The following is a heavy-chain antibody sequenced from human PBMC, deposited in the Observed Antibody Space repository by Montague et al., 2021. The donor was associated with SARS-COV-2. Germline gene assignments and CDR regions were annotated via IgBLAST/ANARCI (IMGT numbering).Heavy chain of an antibody. J-gene: IGHJ4*02. V-gene: IGHV4-39*01. CDR1: GDSISSGYLY. Sequence: SETRSLTCTVSGDSISSGYLYWGWIRQPPGKGLEWVGTIHYSGITYYNPSLKSRVTISVDTSRNQFSLKLSSVTAADTAIYYCARHLAISGPAAVSDYWGQGTLVTVSS. D-gene: IGHD6-25*01. CDR3: ARHLAISGPAAVSDY. CDR2: IHYSGIT.